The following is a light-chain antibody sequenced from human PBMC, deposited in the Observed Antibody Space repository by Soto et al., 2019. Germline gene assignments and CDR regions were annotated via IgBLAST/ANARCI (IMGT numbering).Light chain of an antibody. CDR2: AAS. Sequence: DIQMTQSPSSLSASVEDRVIITCRPSQSISNHLNWYQQKPGKAPKLLIFAASSLQSGVPSRFSCSRSGPDFTLTISSLQPEDVATYYWQQSYSSPPTFGQGTKV. CDR1: QSISNH. V-gene: IGKV1-39*01. CDR3: QQSYSSPPT. J-gene: IGKJ1*01.